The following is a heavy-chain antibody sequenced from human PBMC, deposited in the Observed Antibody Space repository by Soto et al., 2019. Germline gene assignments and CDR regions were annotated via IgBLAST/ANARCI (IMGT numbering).Heavy chain of an antibody. Sequence: GGSLRLSCAASGFTFSSYGMHWVRQAPGKGLEWVAVIWYDGSNKYYADSVKGRFTISRDNSKNTLYLQMNSLRAEDTAVYYCARDPTHVFYGDYGVNYYYYGMDVWGQGTTVTVSS. J-gene: IGHJ6*02. D-gene: IGHD4-17*01. V-gene: IGHV3-33*01. CDR3: ARDPTHVFYGDYGVNYYYYGMDV. CDR2: IWYDGSNK. CDR1: GFTFSSYG.